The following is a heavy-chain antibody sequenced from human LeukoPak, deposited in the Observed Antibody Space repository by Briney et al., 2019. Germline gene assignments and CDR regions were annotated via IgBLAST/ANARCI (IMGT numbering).Heavy chain of an antibody. D-gene: IGHD3-9*01. CDR3: ARDSTYYDILTGLSSRGGFDP. Sequence: GGSLRLSCAASGFTVSSNYMSWVRQAPGKGLEWVSVTYSGGSTYYADSVKGRFTISRDNSKNTLYLQMNSLRAEDTAVYYCARDSTYYDILTGLSSRGGFDPWGQGTLVTVSS. CDR2: TYSGGST. V-gene: IGHV3-66*02. J-gene: IGHJ5*02. CDR1: GFTVSSNY.